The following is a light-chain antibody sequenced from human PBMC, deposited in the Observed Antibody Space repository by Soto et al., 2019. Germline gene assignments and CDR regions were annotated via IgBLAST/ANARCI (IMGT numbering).Light chain of an antibody. J-gene: IGLJ1*01. CDR2: GNS. CDR3: QSYDSRLSQGV. V-gene: IGLV1-40*01. Sequence: QPVLTQPPSVSGAPGQRVTISCTGSSSNIGAGYDVYWYQQPPGTAPKLLIYGNSNRPSGVPDRFSGSESGTSASLAITGLQAEDEADYYCQSYDSRLSQGVFGTGTKLTVL. CDR1: SSNIGAGYD.